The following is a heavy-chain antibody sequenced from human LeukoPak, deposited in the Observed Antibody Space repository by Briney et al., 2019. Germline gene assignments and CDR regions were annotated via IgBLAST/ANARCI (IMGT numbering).Heavy chain of an antibody. CDR2: IYYSGST. D-gene: IGHD4-17*01. CDR3: ASAKQDQYGDYAVDY. J-gene: IGHJ4*02. CDR1: GGSISSYY. Sequence: PSETLSLTCTVSGGSISSYYWSWIRQPPGKGLEWIGYIYYSGSTNYNPSLKSRVTISVDTSKNQFSLKLSSVTAADTAVYYCASAKQDQYGDYAVDYWGQGTLVTVSS. V-gene: IGHV4-59*12.